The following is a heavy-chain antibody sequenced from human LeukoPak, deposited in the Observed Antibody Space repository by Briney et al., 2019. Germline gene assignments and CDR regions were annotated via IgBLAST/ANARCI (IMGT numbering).Heavy chain of an antibody. CDR3: AREGSSSWYEYWFDP. Sequence: SETLSLTCTVFGGSISSYYWSWIRQPPGKGLEWIGYIYYSGSTNYNPSLKSRVTISVDTSKNQFSLKLSSVTAADTAVYYCAREGSSSWYEYWFDPWGQGTLVTVSS. J-gene: IGHJ5*02. CDR1: GGSISSYY. CDR2: IYYSGST. V-gene: IGHV4-59*01. D-gene: IGHD6-13*01.